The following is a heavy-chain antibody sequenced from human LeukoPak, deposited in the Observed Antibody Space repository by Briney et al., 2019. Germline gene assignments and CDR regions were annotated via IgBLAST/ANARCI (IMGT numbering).Heavy chain of an antibody. CDR3: AREAAAGFDY. D-gene: IGHD6-13*01. V-gene: IGHV4-4*07. Sequence: SETLSLTCSVSGGSMSGYYWSWIRQPAGKGLEWIGRIYSSESINYSPSLKSRVTMSVDTSKNRFYLKLTSVTAADTAVYYCAREAAAGFDYWGQGTLVTVSS. CDR1: GGSMSGYY. J-gene: IGHJ4*02. CDR2: IYSSESI.